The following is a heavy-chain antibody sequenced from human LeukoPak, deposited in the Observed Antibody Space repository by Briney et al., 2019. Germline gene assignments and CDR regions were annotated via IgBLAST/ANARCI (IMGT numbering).Heavy chain of an antibody. CDR2: ISSSSSYI. Sequence: GGSLRLSCAASGFTFSSYSMNWVRQAPGKGLGWVSSISSSSSYIYYADSVKGRFTISRDNAKNSLYLQMNSLRAEDTAVYYCARVGAAITPFDYWGQGTLVTVSS. CDR3: ARVGAAITPFDY. V-gene: IGHV3-21*01. D-gene: IGHD1-26*01. J-gene: IGHJ4*02. CDR1: GFTFSSYS.